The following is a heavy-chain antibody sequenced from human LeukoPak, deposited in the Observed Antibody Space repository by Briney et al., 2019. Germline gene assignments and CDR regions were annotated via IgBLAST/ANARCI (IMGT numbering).Heavy chain of an antibody. CDR3: ARQVPAAIRGRGWFDP. CDR1: GGSISSHY. V-gene: IGHV4-59*11. D-gene: IGHD2-2*02. Sequence: PSETLSLTCTVSGGSISSHYWSWIRQPPGKGLEWVGYIYYSGSTNYNPSLKSRVTISVDTSKNQFSLKLSSVTAADTAVYYCARQVPAAIRGRGWFDPWGQGTLVTVSS. J-gene: IGHJ5*02. CDR2: IYYSGST.